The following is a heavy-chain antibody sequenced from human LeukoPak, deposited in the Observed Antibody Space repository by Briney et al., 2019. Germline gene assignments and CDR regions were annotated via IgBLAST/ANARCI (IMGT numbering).Heavy chain of an antibody. J-gene: IGHJ4*02. Sequence: SQTLSLTCTVSGGSISSYYWSWIRQSPGKGLEWIGHIYSSGSSNYNPSLKSRVTISIDTSKNQFSLKLSSVTAADTALYYCARNYDNSGYAAFGYWGRGTLVTVSS. CDR2: IYSSGSS. V-gene: IGHV4-59*01. CDR3: ARNYDNSGYAAFGY. D-gene: IGHD3-22*01. CDR1: GGSISSYY.